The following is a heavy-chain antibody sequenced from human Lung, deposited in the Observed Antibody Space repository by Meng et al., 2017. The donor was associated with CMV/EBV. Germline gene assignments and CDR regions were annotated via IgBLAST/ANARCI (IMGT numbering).Heavy chain of an antibody. Sequence: SVXVSXXASGGTFSNYAITWVRQAPGQGLEWMGGIIPVVGTVHYAQRFQGRVTITADKFTSTVYMELSSLKSEDTAIYYCAKDSRSSSWYLLAAYYYGSDVWGQGXTVTVSS. CDR1: GGTFSNYA. D-gene: IGHD6-13*01. J-gene: IGHJ6*02. V-gene: IGHV1-69*06. CDR2: IIPVVGTV. CDR3: AKDSRSSSWYLLAAYYYGSDV.